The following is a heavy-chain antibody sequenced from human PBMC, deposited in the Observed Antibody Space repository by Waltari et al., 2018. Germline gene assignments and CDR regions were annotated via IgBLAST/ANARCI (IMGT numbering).Heavy chain of an antibody. J-gene: IGHJ4*02. Sequence: EVQLVESGGGLVKPGGSLRLSCAASGFTFSSYSMNWVRQAPGKGLEWVSSISSSSSYIYYADSVKGRFTISRDNAKNSLYLQMNSLRAEDTAVYYCARVSSSGVAAIVDYWGQGTLVTVSS. CDR3: ARVSSSGVAAIVDY. CDR2: ISSSSSYI. V-gene: IGHV3-21*01. CDR1: GFTFSSYS. D-gene: IGHD6-25*01.